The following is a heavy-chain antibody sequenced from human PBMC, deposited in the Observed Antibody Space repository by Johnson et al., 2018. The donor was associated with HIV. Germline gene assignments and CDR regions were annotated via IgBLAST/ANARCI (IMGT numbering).Heavy chain of an antibody. CDR3: ARGLKGAFDM. CDR2: IRYDGSNK. CDR1: GFTFSSYG. Sequence: QMLLVESGGGVVQPGGSLRLSCAASGFTFSSYGMHWVRQAPGKRLEWVAFIRYDGSNKYDADSVKGRFTISRDNSRNMVYLEMNSLRTEDTAVYYCARGLKGAFDMWGQGTRVTVS. J-gene: IGHJ3*02. V-gene: IGHV3-30*02.